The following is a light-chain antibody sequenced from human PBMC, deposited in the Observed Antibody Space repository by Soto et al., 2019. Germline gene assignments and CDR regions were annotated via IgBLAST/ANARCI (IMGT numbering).Light chain of an antibody. CDR3: QQYRRAPLT. J-gene: IGKJ3*01. CDR2: GAS. CDR1: QSISSDH. Sequence: EIVFTPSPGILSLSPGERATLACRASQSISSDHLAWYQQRPGQSPRLLIYGASSRTTGVPDRFSGNGSGTDFTLTISRLEPEDFAVYYCQQYRRAPLTFGTGTKVDIK. V-gene: IGKV3-20*01.